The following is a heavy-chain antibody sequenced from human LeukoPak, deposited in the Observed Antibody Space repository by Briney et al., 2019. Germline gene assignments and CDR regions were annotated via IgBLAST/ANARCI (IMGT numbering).Heavy chain of an antibody. CDR3: ARTGYSSLRFDY. J-gene: IGHJ4*02. CDR1: GGSISSGGYY. V-gene: IGHV4-31*03. D-gene: IGHD5-18*01. CDR2: IYYSGST. Sequence: ASQTLSLTCTVSGGSISSGGYYWSWIRQHPGKGLEWIGYIYYSGSTYYNPSLKSRVTISVDTSKNQFSLKLSSVTAADTAVYYCARTGYSSLRFDYWGQGTLVTVSS.